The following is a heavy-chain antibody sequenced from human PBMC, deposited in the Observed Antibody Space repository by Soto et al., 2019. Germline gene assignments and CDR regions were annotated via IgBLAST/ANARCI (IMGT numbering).Heavy chain of an antibody. J-gene: IGHJ6*02. CDR1: DTSISSGGYS. V-gene: IGHV4-31*01. Sequence: PSSTLSLPCTVLDTSISSGGYSWSWIRQRPGRGLEWIGYIYYSGSTYYNPSLKSPVTISVDTSKNQFSLKLTSVTAADTAVYYCAASCVGCGGFNYYGMDVWGQGTTVT. D-gene: IGHD2-21*01. CDR2: IYYSGST. CDR3: AASCVGCGGFNYYGMDV.